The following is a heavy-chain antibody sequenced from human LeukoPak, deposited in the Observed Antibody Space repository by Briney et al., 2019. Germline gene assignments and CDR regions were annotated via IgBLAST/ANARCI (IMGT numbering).Heavy chain of an antibody. V-gene: IGHV3-21*04. CDR3: ARDAVTGLEY. J-gene: IGHJ4*02. Sequence: KPGGSLRLSCAASGFTFSSYTMSWVRQAPGKGLEWVSSISRSSDYINYADSVKGRFTISRDNAKNSLYLQMNSLRAEDTAMYYCARDAVTGLEYWGQGTLVTVSS. D-gene: IGHD6-19*01. CDR1: GFTFSSYT. CDR2: ISRSSDYI.